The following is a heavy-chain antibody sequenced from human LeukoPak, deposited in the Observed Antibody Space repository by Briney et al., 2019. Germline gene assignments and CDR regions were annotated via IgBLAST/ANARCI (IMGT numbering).Heavy chain of an antibody. CDR3: ARESRNYNFWSGDYYYYMDV. D-gene: IGHD3-3*01. Sequence: SETLSLTCTVSGGSISSGGYYWSWIRQPAGKGLEWIGRIYTSGSTNYNPSLKSRVTISVDTSKNQFSLKLSSVTAADTAVYYCARESRNYNFWSGDYYYYMDVWGKGTTVTVSS. J-gene: IGHJ6*03. CDR1: GGSISSGGYY. CDR2: IYTSGST. V-gene: IGHV4-61*02.